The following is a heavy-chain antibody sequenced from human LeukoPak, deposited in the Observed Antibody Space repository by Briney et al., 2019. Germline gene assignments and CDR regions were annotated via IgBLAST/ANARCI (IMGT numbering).Heavy chain of an antibody. J-gene: IGHJ4*02. CDR1: GFTFSSYG. V-gene: IGHV3-30*02. D-gene: IGHD2-8*01. CDR3: AKDRSAYIVLMVYANNFDY. CDR2: IRCDGSNK. Sequence: GGSLRLSCAASGFTFSSYGMHWVRQAPSKGLEWVAFIRCDGSNKYYADSVKGRFTISRDNSKNTLYLQMNSLRAEDTAVYYCAKDRSAYIVLMVYANNFDYWGQGTLVTVSS.